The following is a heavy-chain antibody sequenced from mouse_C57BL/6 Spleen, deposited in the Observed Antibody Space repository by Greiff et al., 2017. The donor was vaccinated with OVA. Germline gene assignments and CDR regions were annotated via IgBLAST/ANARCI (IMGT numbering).Heavy chain of an antibody. CDR1: GYTFTSYW. J-gene: IGHJ4*01. CDR2: IDPSDSYT. V-gene: IGHV1-69*01. CDR3: ARGGSYAMDY. D-gene: IGHD1-1*02. Sequence: QVQLQQPGAELVMPGASVKLSCKASGYTFTSYWMHWVKQRPGQGLEWIGEIDPSDSYTNYNQKFKGKSTLTVDKSSSTAYMQLSSLTSEDSAVYDCARGGSYAMDYWGQGTSVTVSS.